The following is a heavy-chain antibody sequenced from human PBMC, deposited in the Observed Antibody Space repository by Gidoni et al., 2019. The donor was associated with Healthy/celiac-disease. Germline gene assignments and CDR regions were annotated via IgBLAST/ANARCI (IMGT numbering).Heavy chain of an antibody. J-gene: IGHJ4*02. V-gene: IGHV3-33*01. CDR3: ARSVGVVTHFDY. CDR1: GFTFSSYG. Sequence: QVQLVASGGGVVQPGRSLRLSCAASGFTFSSYGMHWVRQAPGKGREWVAVIWYVGSNKYYADSGKGRFTISRDNSKNTLYLQMNSLRAEDTAVYYCARSVGVVTHFDYWGQGTLVTVSS. CDR2: IWYVGSNK. D-gene: IGHD2-21*02.